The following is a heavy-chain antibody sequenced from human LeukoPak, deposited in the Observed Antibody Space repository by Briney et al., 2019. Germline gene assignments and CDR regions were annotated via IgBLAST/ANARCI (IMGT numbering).Heavy chain of an antibody. CDR2: IIPILGIA. D-gene: IGHD1-1*01. V-gene: IGHV1-69*04. J-gene: IGHJ6*03. CDR1: GGTFSSYA. CDR3: ARVLFNWNLRGLYYMDV. Sequence: GASVKVSCKASGGTFSSYAISWVRQAPGQGLEWMGRIIPILGIANYAQKFQGRVTITADKSTSTAYMELSSLRSEDTAVYYCARVLFNWNLRGLYYMDVWGKGTTVTVSS.